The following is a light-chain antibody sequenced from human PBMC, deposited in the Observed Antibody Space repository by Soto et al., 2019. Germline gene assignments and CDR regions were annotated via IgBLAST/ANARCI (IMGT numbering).Light chain of an antibody. CDR2: GAS. V-gene: IGKV3-20*01. CDR1: QSVPSTY. J-gene: IGKJ3*01. CDR3: PQYHSLPTT. Sequence: EIVLTQSPGTLALSPGERATLSCRASQSVPSTYLAWYQQKPGQPPRLLIYGASNRATGIPDSFSGSGSGTDFAHTSSRLEPEDVTVYYCPQYHSLPTTIGHGTKVD.